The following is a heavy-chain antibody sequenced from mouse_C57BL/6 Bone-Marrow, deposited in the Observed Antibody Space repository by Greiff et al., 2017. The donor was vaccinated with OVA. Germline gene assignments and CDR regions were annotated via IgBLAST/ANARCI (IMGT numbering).Heavy chain of an antibody. CDR2: IYPSDSET. CDR3: ARAKYSNLFHAMYY. Sequence: QVQLQQPGAELVRPGSSVKLSCKASGYTFTSYWMDWVKQRPGQGLEWIGNIYPSDSETHYNQKFKDKATLTVDKSSSTAYMQLRSLTSEDSAVYYCARAKYSNLFHAMYYQGQGTSVTLSS. V-gene: IGHV1-61*01. J-gene: IGHJ4*01. D-gene: IGHD2-5*01. CDR1: GYTFTSYW.